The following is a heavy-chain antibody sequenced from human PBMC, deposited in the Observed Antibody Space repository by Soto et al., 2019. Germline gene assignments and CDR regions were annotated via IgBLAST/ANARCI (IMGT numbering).Heavy chain of an antibody. CDR2: IYYSGST. Sequence: SETLSLTCTVSGGSISSSSYYWGWIRQPPGKGLEWIGSIYYSGSTYYNPSLKSRVTIAVDTSKNQFSLKLSSVTAADTAVYYSARAHDFWGGRQQPIDSWGKGTRVTVS. CDR1: GGSISSSSYY. D-gene: IGHD3-3*01. V-gene: IGHV4-39*01. J-gene: IGHJ4*02. CDR3: ARAHDFWGGRQQPIDS.